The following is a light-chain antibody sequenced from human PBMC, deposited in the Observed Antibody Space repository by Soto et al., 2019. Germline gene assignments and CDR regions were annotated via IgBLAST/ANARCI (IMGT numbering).Light chain of an antibody. Sequence: EIVLTQSPGTLSLSPGQRATLSCRASQSLSSSFLAWYQQKPGQAPRLIIYGASSRAAGIPDRFSGSGSGTDFTLTISSLEPEDFAVYYCHQFATTRSFGQGNKVDMK. CDR2: GAS. V-gene: IGKV3-20*01. J-gene: IGKJ1*01. CDR3: HQFATTRS. CDR1: QSLSSSF.